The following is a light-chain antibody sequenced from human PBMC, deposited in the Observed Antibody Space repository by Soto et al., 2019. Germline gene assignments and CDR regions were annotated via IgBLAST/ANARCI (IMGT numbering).Light chain of an antibody. J-gene: IGLJ1*01. CDR3: GSWDSSLSAYV. CDR2: DDD. V-gene: IGLV1-51*01. CDR1: SSNIGGNS. Sequence: QSALTQPPSVSAAPGQRVTISCSGSSSNIGGNSVSWYQQLPGTAPKLLIYDDDKRPSRIPDRFSGSKSGTSATLGITGFQTGDEADYYCGSWDSSLSAYVFGTGTKVTVL.